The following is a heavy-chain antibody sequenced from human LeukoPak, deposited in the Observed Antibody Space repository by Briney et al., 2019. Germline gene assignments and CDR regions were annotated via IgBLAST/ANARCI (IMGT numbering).Heavy chain of an antibody. V-gene: IGHV1-24*01. CDR1: GYTLTKLP. J-gene: IGHJ4*02. CDR2: FDPEDGEA. D-gene: IGHD3-10*01. CDR3: ATSNYFGSGSVYYFEY. Sequence: VKVSCRVSGYTLTKLPIHWVRQAPGRGLEWMGSFDPEDGEAIYARRFRGRVTMTEDTSTDTAYMELSSLKSVDTAVYYCATSNYFGSGSVYYFEYWGQGTLVTVSS.